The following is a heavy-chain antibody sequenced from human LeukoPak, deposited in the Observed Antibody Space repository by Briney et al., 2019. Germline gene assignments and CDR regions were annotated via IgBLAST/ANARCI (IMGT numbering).Heavy chain of an antibody. V-gene: IGHV3-23*01. Sequence: PGGSLRLSCAASGFTFSSYAMSWVRQAPGKGLEWASAISGSGGSIYYADSVKGRFTISRDNSKNTLYLQMNSLRAEDTAVYYCAKRSMTTVTPGAFDIWGQGTMVTVSS. CDR2: ISGSGGSI. D-gene: IGHD4-17*01. CDR1: GFTFSSYA. CDR3: AKRSMTTVTPGAFDI. J-gene: IGHJ3*02.